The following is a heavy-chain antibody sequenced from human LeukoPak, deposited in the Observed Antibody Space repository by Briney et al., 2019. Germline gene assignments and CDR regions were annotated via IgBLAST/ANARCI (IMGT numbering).Heavy chain of an antibody. CDR2: ISSSNNTK. D-gene: IGHD1-26*01. CDR3: AREGGSYYFHH. J-gene: IGHJ1*01. V-gene: IGHV3-48*01. Sequence: PGGSLRLSCAASGFTFSSYSMNWVRQAPGKGLEWVSHISSSNNTKYYADSVKGRFTFSRDNSKNTLYLQMNSLRAEDTAVYYCAREGGSYYFHHWGQGTLVTVSS. CDR1: GFTFSSYS.